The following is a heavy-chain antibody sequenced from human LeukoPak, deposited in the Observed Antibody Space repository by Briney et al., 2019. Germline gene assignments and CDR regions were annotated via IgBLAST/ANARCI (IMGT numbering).Heavy chain of an antibody. CDR2: ISGSGGST. J-gene: IGHJ6*02. V-gene: IGHV3-23*01. Sequence: GGSLRLSCAASGFTFSSYAMSWVRQAPGKGLEWVSAISGSGGSTYYADSVKGRFTISRDNSKNTLYLQMNSLRAEDTAVYYCAKVLTLRFLEFRGYGMDVWGQGTTATVSS. CDR1: GFTFSSYA. D-gene: IGHD3-3*01. CDR3: AKVLTLRFLEFRGYGMDV.